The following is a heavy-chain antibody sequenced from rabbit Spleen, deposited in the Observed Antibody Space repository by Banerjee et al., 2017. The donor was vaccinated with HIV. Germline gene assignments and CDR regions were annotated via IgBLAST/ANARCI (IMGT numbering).Heavy chain of an antibody. D-gene: IGHD4-1*01. CDR2: IYTDGSGDT. J-gene: IGHJ4*01. Sequence: QSLKESGGGLVQPGGSLKLSCTASGFTLSSYYMNWVRQAPGKGLEWIACIYTDGSGDTYAASWAKGRFTISKTSSTTVTLQMTSLTAADTATYFCARETSSGWGIVSFYFTLWGPGTLVTVS. CDR3: ARETSSGWGIVSFYFTL. CDR1: GFTLSSYY. V-gene: IGHV1S40*01.